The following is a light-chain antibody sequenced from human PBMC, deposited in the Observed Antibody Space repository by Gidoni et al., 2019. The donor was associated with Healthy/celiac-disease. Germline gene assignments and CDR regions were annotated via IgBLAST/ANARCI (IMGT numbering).Light chain of an antibody. CDR1: QSISSW. J-gene: IGKJ1*01. Sequence: DIKMTQSPSTLSASGGDRVTITCGASQSISSWLAWYQQKQGKAPKLLSYKASSLESGVPSRFSGSGSGTVFPLTISILQPDDFASYYCQQYNSYWTFGQGTKVEIK. V-gene: IGKV1-5*03. CDR2: KAS. CDR3: QQYNSYWT.